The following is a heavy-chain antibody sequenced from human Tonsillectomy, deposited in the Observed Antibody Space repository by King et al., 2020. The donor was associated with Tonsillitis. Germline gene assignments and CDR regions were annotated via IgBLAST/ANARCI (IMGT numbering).Heavy chain of an antibody. CDR2: ISAYNGNT. J-gene: IGHJ4*02. CDR3: ARDRMGGSPFDY. CDR1: GYTFTSYG. D-gene: IGHD3-16*01. V-gene: IGHV1-18*04. Sequence: QLVQSRAEVKKPGASMKVSCKASGYTFTSYGISWVRQAPGQGLEWMGWISAYNGNTNYPQKFQGRVTMTTDTSTSTAYMELRSLRSDDTAVYYCARDRMGGSPFDYWGQGTLVTVSS.